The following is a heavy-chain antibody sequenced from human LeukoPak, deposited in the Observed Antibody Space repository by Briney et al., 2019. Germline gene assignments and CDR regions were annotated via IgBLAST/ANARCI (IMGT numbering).Heavy chain of an antibody. V-gene: IGHV4-39*07. Sequence: SETLSLTCSVSGGSIGRGSYYWGWVRQSPGKGLEWIGSIYYSGSTNYNPSLKSRVTISVDTSKNQFSLKLSSVTAADTAVYYCARVAAKTVDYWGQGTLVTVSS. D-gene: IGHD2-15*01. CDR3: ARVAAKTVDY. CDR2: IYYSGST. CDR1: GGSIGRGSYY. J-gene: IGHJ4*02.